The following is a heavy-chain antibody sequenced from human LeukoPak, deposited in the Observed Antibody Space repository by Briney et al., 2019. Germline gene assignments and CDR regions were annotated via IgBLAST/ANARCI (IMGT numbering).Heavy chain of an antibody. J-gene: IGHJ4*02. CDR2: IRQDGNEN. V-gene: IGHV3-7*01. Sequence: PAGSLRLSCAASGFTLTYSWMSWVRQAPGKGLEWVANIRQDGNENYFVDSVRGRFTISRDNAQNSLYLQMNSLRAEDTAVYYCARAVNYYFDYWGQGTLVTVSS. CDR3: ARAVNYYFDY. CDR1: GFTLTYSW. D-gene: IGHD4-23*01.